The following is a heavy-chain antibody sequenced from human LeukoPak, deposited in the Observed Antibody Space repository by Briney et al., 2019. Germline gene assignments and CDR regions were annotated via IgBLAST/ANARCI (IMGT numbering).Heavy chain of an antibody. CDR3: TTDGTYYYDSSGYYVPFDY. J-gene: IGHJ4*02. D-gene: IGHD3-22*01. V-gene: IGHV3-30-3*01. CDR1: GFTFSSYA. Sequence: GGSLRLSCAASGFTFSSYAIHWVRQAPGKGLEWVAVISYDGSNQYYADSVKGRFTISRDNSKNTLYLQMNSLKTEDTAVYYCTTDGTYYYDSSGYYVPFDYWGQGTLVTVSS. CDR2: ISYDGSNQ.